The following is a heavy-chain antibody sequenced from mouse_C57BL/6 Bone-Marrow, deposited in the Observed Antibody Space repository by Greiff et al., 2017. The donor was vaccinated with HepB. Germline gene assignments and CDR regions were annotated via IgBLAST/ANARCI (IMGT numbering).Heavy chain of an antibody. CDR1: GFNIKDDY. D-gene: IGHD1-1*01. Sequence: EVQLQQSGAELVRPGASVKLSCTASGFNIKDDYMHWVKQRPERGLEWIGWIDPENGDTEYASKFQGKATITADTSSNTAYLQLSSLTSEDTAVYYCTLYYGSSYWYFDVWGTGTTVTVSS. V-gene: IGHV14-4*01. J-gene: IGHJ1*03. CDR2: IDPENGDT. CDR3: TLYYGSSYWYFDV.